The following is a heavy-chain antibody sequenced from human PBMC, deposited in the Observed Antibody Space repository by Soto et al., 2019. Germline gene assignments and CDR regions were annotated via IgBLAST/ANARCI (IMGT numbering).Heavy chain of an antibody. CDR2: ISSSSSYI. Sequence: EVQLVESGGGLVKPGGSLRLSCAASGFTFSSYSMNWVRQAPGKGLEWVSSISSSSSYIYYADSVKGRFTISRDNAKNSLYLQMNSLRAEDTAVYYCARDKGVVPAAIRPSDYWGQGTLVTVSS. CDR1: GFTFSSYS. CDR3: ARDKGVVPAAIRPSDY. J-gene: IGHJ4*02. D-gene: IGHD2-2*02. V-gene: IGHV3-21*01.